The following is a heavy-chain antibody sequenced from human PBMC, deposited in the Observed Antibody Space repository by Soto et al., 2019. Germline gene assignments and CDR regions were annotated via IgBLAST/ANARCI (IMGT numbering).Heavy chain of an antibody. V-gene: IGHV4-38-2*01. J-gene: IGHJ5*02. CDR1: GDPISSSRG. Sequence: SETLSLTCAVSGDPISSSRGWSWVRQPPGKGLEWIGSIYYSGSTYYNPSLKSRVTISVDTSENQFSLKLSSVTAADTAVYYSAYYDSSGYYHWGQGTLVTVSS. CDR3: AYYDSSGYYH. D-gene: IGHD3-22*01. CDR2: IYYSGST.